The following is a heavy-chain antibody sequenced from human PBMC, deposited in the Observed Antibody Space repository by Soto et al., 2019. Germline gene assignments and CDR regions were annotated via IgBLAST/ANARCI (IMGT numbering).Heavy chain of an antibody. CDR1: GGSFSAYY. V-gene: IGHV4-34*01. CDR3: ARGSVDTFDSSGFYEY. D-gene: IGHD3-22*01. Sequence: HVLLQQWGAGLLKPSETLSLTCAEYGGSFSAYYWSWIRQPPGKGLELIGEINQSGGTSYNPSLKSRVTISVDTSTSKFSLKLTFVNAADRAVYYCARGSVDTFDSSGFYEYWCQGTPVTVSS. J-gene: IGHJ4*02. CDR2: INQSGGT.